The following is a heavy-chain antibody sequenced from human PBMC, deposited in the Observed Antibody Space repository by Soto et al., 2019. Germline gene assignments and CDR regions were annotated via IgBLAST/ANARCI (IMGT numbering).Heavy chain of an antibody. CDR2: KYYSGST. D-gene: IGHD3-22*01. V-gene: IGHV4-59*01. Sequence: PSETLSLTCTVSGGSISSYFWSWIRQPPGKGLEWIGYKYYSGSTNYNPSLKSRVTISVDTSKNQFSLKLSSVTAADTAVYYCASTDTRYYDSSGYLGAFDYWGQGTPVTV. J-gene: IGHJ4*02. CDR1: GGSISSYF. CDR3: ASTDTRYYDSSGYLGAFDY.